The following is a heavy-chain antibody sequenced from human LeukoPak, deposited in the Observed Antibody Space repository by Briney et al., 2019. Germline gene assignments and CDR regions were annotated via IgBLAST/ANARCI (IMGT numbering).Heavy chain of an antibody. D-gene: IGHD5-18*01. Sequence: GGSLRLSCAASGFAFSSYSMNWVRQAPGKGLEWDSSISSSSSYIYYADSVKGRFTISRDNAKNSLYLQMNSLRAEDTAVYYCAGDGGYSYGLVYYFDYWGQGTLVTVSS. V-gene: IGHV3-21*01. J-gene: IGHJ4*02. CDR3: AGDGGYSYGLVYYFDY. CDR1: GFAFSSYS. CDR2: ISSSSSYI.